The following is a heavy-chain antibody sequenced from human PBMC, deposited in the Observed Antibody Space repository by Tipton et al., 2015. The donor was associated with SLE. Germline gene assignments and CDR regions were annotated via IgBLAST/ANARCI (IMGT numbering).Heavy chain of an antibody. CDR3: ARDGFNWARLLEWPYYFDY. V-gene: IGHV3-30*04. CDR1: GFTFSTYA. J-gene: IGHJ4*02. CDR2: ISYDESNK. Sequence: SLRLSCEASGFTFSTYAMHWVRQAPGKGLEWVAAISYDESNKYYADSVKGRFIISRDNYRNTLYLQMNSLSAEDTSVYYCARDGFNWARLLEWPYYFDYWGQGTLVTVSS. D-gene: IGHD3-3*01.